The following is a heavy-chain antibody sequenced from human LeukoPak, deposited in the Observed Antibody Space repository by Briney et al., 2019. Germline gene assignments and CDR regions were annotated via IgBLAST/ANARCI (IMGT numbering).Heavy chain of an antibody. Sequence: EPGGSLRLSCAASGFTFDDYGMSWVRQAPGKGLEWVSGISWSGGSTYYADSVKGRFTISRDNSKNTLYLQMNSLRAEDTAVYYCAKEQFDYYGSGSYQLGGYFDYWGQGTLVTVSS. CDR3: AKEQFDYYGSGSYQLGGYFDY. J-gene: IGHJ4*02. V-gene: IGHV3-23*01. D-gene: IGHD3-10*01. CDR1: GFTFDDYG. CDR2: ISWSGGST.